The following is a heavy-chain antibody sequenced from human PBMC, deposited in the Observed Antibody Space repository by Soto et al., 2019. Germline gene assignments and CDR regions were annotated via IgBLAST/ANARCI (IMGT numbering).Heavy chain of an antibody. Sequence: SETLSLTCTVSGGSISSGDYYWSWIRQPPGKGMEWIGYIYYSGSTYYKPSLKSRVTISVDTSKKQFSLKMSSVTAEDTAVYYCARDPSMTSGYYYYGMDVWGQGTTVTVSS. J-gene: IGHJ6*02. CDR2: IYYSGST. CDR1: GGSISSGDYY. V-gene: IGHV4-30-4*01. CDR3: ARDPSMTSGYYYYGMDV.